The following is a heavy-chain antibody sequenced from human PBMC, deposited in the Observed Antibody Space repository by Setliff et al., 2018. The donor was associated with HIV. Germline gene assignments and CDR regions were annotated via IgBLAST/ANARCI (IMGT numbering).Heavy chain of an antibody. CDR3: ARDPGDSDRKFDH. J-gene: IGHJ4*02. CDR2: AFDNGNT. V-gene: IGHV4-59*01. CDR1: GGSISFYY. Sequence: PSETLSLTCSISGGSISFYYWNWLRQTPGKGLEWIAYAFDNGNTHYNPSLESRVTLSLDTSRNLFSLRLASVTAADTAVYYCARDPGDSDRKFDHWGQGALVTVSS. D-gene: IGHD3-22*01.